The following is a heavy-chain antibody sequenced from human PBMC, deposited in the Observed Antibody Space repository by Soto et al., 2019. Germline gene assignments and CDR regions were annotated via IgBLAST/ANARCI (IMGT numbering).Heavy chain of an antibody. CDR1: GGSFSGYY. D-gene: IGHD6-6*01. CDR3: ARGQKKSSSSRILPTETTWFDP. J-gene: IGHJ5*02. Sequence: QVQLQQWGAGLLKPSETLSLTCAVYGGSFSGYYWSWIRQPPGKGREWIVEIDHSGSTKYNPSLKSRVIISVDTAKKQSSLKVSSVTVADTAVYCCARGQKKSSSSRILPTETTWFDPWGQGTLVTVSS. V-gene: IGHV4-34*01. CDR2: IDHSGST.